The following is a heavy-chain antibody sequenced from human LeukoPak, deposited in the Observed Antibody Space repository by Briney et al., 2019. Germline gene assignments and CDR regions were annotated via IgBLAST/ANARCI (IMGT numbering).Heavy chain of an antibody. Sequence: GGSLRLSCAASGFTFSSYGMHWVRQAPGKGLEWVAVISYDGSNKYYADSVKGRFTISRDNSKNTLYLQMNSLRAEDTAVYYCAYGEQQLVLYYWGQGTLVTVSS. CDR3: AYGEQQLVLYY. D-gene: IGHD6-13*01. CDR2: ISYDGSNK. V-gene: IGHV3-30*03. CDR1: GFTFSSYG. J-gene: IGHJ4*02.